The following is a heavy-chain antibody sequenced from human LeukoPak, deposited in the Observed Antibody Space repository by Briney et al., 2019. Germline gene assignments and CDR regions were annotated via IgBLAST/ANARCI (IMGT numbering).Heavy chain of an antibody. V-gene: IGHV1-18*01. D-gene: IGHD5-24*01. Sequence: ASVKVSCKASGYTFTSYGISWVRQAPGQGLEWMGWISAYNGNTNYAQKLQGKVTMTTDTSTSTAYMELRSVRSVDTAVYYLARGLEMATTYYYGMDVWGQGTTVTVSS. J-gene: IGHJ6*02. CDR2: ISAYNGNT. CDR1: GYTFTSYG. CDR3: ARGLEMATTYYYGMDV.